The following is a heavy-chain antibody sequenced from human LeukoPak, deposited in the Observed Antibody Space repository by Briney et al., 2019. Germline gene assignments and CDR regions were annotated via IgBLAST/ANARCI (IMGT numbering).Heavy chain of an antibody. CDR3: ARALGAAAADNQN. D-gene: IGHD6-13*01. Sequence: ASVKVSCKASGYTFTGYYMHWVRQAPGQGLEWMGWINPNSGDTHYAQNFQGRVTMAGDTSISTAYMELSSLRSDDTAVYYCARALGAAAADNQNWGQGTLVTVSS. V-gene: IGHV1-2*02. J-gene: IGHJ1*01. CDR1: GYTFTGYY. CDR2: INPNSGDT.